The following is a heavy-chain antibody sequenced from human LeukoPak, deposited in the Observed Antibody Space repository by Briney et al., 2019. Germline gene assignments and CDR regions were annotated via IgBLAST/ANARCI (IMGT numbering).Heavy chain of an antibody. Sequence: GASVKVSCKASGDTFSSYVISWVRQAPGQGLEWMGGIIPIFGTANYAQKFQGRVTITADESTSTAYMELSSLRSEDTAVYYCARGRYSSSINSMDVWGQGTTVTVSS. V-gene: IGHV1-69*13. D-gene: IGHD6-6*01. CDR3: ARGRYSSSINSMDV. J-gene: IGHJ6*02. CDR2: IIPIFGTA. CDR1: GDTFSSYV.